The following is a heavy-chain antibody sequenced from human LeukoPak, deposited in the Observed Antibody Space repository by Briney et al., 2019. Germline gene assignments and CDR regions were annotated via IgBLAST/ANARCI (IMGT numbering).Heavy chain of an antibody. CDR2: ISSSSGYI. J-gene: IGHJ4*02. CDR1: GFTFSSYS. D-gene: IGHD2-15*01. CDR3: ARGGDIVVVVAGRFDY. Sequence: GGSLRLSCAASGFTFSSYSMNWVRQAPGKGLEWVSSISSSSGYIYYADSVKGRFTISRDNAKNSLYLQMNSLRAEDTAVYYCARGGDIVVVVAGRFDYWGQGTLVTVSS. V-gene: IGHV3-21*01.